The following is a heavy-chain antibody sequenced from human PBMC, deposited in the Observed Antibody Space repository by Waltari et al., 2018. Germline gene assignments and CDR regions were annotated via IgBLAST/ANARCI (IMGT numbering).Heavy chain of an antibody. V-gene: IGHV1-2*02. J-gene: IGHJ5*02. CDR2: INPRNGET. D-gene: IGHD2-21*01. Sequence: LVQSGAEVKKPGASVRVSCKTSGYTFSAYYIPWVRQAPGQGLEWMGWINPRNGETKYTQKVHGRVTMTRDTSINTAYMEMSNLRSDDTAVLYCARGRDVFANFDYNWFDPWGQGTLVTVSS. CDR1: GYTFSAYY. CDR3: ARGRDVFANFDYNWFDP.